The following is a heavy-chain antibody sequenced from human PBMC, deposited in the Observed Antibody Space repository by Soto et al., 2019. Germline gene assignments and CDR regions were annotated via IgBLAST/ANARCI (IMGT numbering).Heavy chain of an antibody. Sequence: PGGSLRLSCAASGFTFSSYGMHWVRQAPGKGLEWVAVISYDGSNKYYADSVKGRFTISRDNSKNTLYLQMNSLRAEDTAVYYCAKFISLQLVPSRRYYYGMDVWGQETTVTVSS. D-gene: IGHD6-6*01. V-gene: IGHV3-30*18. J-gene: IGHJ6*01. CDR2: ISYDGSNK. CDR3: AKFISLQLVPSRRYYYGMDV. CDR1: GFTFSSYG.